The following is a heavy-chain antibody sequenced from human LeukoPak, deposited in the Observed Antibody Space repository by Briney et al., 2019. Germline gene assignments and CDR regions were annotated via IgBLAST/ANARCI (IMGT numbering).Heavy chain of an antibody. CDR1: GFTFSTYW. CDR2: MKEDGGEI. D-gene: IGHD4-23*01. J-gene: IGHJ4*02. Sequence: GGSLRLSCAASGFTFSTYWMSWVRQAPGKGLEWVANMKEDGGEINYVDSVKGRFTISRDNARNSLYLQMNSLRVKDTAVYYCARDRGYSTFDYWGQGTLVTVSS. CDR3: ARDRGYSTFDY. V-gene: IGHV3-7*01.